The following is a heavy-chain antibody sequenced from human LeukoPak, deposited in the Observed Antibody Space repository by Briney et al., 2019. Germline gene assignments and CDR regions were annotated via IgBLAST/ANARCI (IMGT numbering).Heavy chain of an antibody. CDR2: IYPGDSDT. CDR1: GYSFTSYW. D-gene: IGHD2-2*03. Sequence: GESLKISCKGSGYSFTSYWIGWVRQMPGKGLEWMGIIYPGDSDTRYSPSFQGQVTISADKSISTAYLQWSSLKASDTAMYYCASGYCSSTSCYYDAVDIWGQGTMVTVSS. V-gene: IGHV5-51*01. J-gene: IGHJ3*02. CDR3: ASGYCSSTSCYYDAVDI.